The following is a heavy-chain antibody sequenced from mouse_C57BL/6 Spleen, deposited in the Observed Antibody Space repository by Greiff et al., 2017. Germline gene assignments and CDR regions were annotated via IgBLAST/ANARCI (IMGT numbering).Heavy chain of an antibody. CDR2: INPSSGYT. V-gene: IGHV1-7*01. CDR3: ASPRTRTKEYFDV. CDR1: GYTFTSYW. D-gene: IGHD1-3*01. Sequence: VQLQQSGAELAKPGASVKLSCKASGYTFTSYWMHWVKQRPGQGLEWIGYINPSSGYTKYNQKFKDKATLTADKSSSTAYMQLSSLTCEDSAVYYCASPRTRTKEYFDVWGTGTTVTVSS. J-gene: IGHJ1*03.